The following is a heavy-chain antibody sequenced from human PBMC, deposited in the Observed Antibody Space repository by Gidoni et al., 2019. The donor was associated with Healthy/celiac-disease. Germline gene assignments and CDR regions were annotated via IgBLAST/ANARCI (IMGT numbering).Heavy chain of an antibody. CDR1: GFTLSSYG. V-gene: IGHV3-33*01. D-gene: IGHD2-15*01. J-gene: IGHJ5*02. Sequence: QVQLVESGGGVVEPGRSLRLSCAASGFTLSSYGMHWVRQAPGKGLEWVAVIWYDGSNKYYADSVKGRFTISRDNSKNTLYLQMNSLRAEDTAVYYCARGHCSGGSCYWDWFDPWGQGTLVTVSS. CDR3: ARGHCSGGSCYWDWFDP. CDR2: IWYDGSNK.